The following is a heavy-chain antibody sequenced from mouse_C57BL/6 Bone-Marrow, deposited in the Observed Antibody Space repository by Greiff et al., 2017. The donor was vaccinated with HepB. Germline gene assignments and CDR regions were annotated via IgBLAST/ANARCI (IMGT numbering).Heavy chain of an antibody. CDR1: GYTFTDYY. CDR2: IYPGSGNT. J-gene: IGHJ2*01. V-gene: IGHV1-76*01. CDR3: ARSGLFITEGY. D-gene: IGHD1-1*01. Sequence: VQLQQSGAELVRPGASVKLSCKASGYTFTDYYINWVKQRPGQGLEWIARIYPGSGNTYYNEKFKGKATLTAEKSSSTAYMQLSSLTSGDSAVYFCARSGLFITEGYWGQGTTLTVSS.